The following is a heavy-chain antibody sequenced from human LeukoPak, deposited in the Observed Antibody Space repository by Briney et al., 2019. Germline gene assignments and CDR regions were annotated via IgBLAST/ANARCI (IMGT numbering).Heavy chain of an antibody. V-gene: IGHV4-39*01. CDR3: ARHEFDSGSLPYFDY. D-gene: IGHD3-10*01. Sequence: SETLSLTCTVSGGSISSSSAYWGWIRQPPGKGLEWIGSIYYSKNTYYNPPLKSRVTISVDTSKNQFSLKLSAVTAADTAVYYCARHEFDSGSLPYFDYWGQGILVTVSS. J-gene: IGHJ4*02. CDR1: GGSISSSSAY. CDR2: IYYSKNT.